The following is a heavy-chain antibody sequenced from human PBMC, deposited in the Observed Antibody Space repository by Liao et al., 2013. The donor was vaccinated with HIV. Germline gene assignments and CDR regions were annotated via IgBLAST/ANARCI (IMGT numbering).Heavy chain of an antibody. Sequence: QVQLQESGPGLVKPSETLSLTCNVSGGSVSSRSYYWGWIRQPQGRAAVDWDIYYSGSTFYNPSLRSRVTISVDTSKNQFSLKLSSVTAADTAVFYXAREVTMVRGVINYWGQGTLVTV. V-gene: IGHV4-39*07. CDR3: AREVTMVRGVINY. CDR2: IYYSGST. D-gene: IGHD3-10*01. CDR1: GGSVSSRSYY. J-gene: IGHJ4*02.